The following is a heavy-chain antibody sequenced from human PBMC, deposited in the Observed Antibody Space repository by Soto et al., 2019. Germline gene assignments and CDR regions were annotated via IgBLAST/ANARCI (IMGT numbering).Heavy chain of an antibody. D-gene: IGHD6-13*01. Sequence: SETLSLTCTVSGGSISSGDYYWSWIRQPPGKGLEWIGYIYYSGSTYYNPSLKSRLTISVDTSKNQFSLELTSVTVADTAVYYCATSYGNAWYTYWGQGTQVTVSS. CDR1: GGSISSGDYY. CDR2: IYYSGST. V-gene: IGHV4-30-4*02. J-gene: IGHJ4*02. CDR3: ATSYGNAWYTY.